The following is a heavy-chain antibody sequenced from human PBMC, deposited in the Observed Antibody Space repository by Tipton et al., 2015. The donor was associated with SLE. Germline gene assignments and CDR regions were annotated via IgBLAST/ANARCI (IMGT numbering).Heavy chain of an antibody. V-gene: IGHV3-23*01. Sequence: WIRQPPGRGLEWVSGISARGGITNYADSVKGRFTISRDNSKNTLFLQMNSLRAEDTAVYFCARAASTVDAFYYGMAGWGQGTTVTVSS. D-gene: IGHD4-11*01. J-gene: IGHJ6*02. CDR3: ARAASTVDAFYYGMAG. CDR2: ISARGGIT.